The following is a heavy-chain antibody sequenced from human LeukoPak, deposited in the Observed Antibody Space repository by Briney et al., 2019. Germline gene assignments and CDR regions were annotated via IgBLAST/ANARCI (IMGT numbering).Heavy chain of an antibody. D-gene: IGHD5-24*01. CDR3: SKDQVGWLKSNSLDY. CDR1: GFSFTIYG. J-gene: IGHJ4*02. Sequence: PGGSLRLSCASSGFSFTIYGMHWVRQAPGKGLEWVSGLWDVVSIKNYGDSVKGRFTISTDTSTDTLYLHMNRPRAQDTALYYGSKDQVGWLKSNSLDYWGQGTLVSVSS. V-gene: IGHV3-33*06. CDR2: LWDVVSIK.